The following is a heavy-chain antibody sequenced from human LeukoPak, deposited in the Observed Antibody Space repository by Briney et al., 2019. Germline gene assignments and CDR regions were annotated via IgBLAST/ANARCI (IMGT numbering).Heavy chain of an antibody. J-gene: IGHJ4*02. D-gene: IGHD3-10*01. CDR3: AKDIFTMVRGVVDY. Sequence: GGSRRLSCAASGFTFSNAWMSWVRQAPGKGLEWVGRIKSKTDGGTTDYAAPVKGRFTISRDDPKNTLYLQMNSLRAEDTALYYCAKDIFTMVRGVVDYWGQGTLVTVSS. CDR1: GFTFSNAW. CDR2: IKSKTDGGTT. V-gene: IGHV3-15*05.